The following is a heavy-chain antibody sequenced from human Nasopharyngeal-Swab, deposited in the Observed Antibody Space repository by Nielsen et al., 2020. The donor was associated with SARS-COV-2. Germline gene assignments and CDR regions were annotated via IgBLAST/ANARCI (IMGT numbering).Heavy chain of an antibody. CDR3: ARELYSYGYRAQGY. CDR1: GYTFTSYA. Sequence: ASVKVSCKASGYTFTSYAMNWVRQAPGQGLEWMGWINTNTGNPTYAQGFTGRFVFSLDTSVSTAYLQISSLKAEDTAVYYCARELYSYGYRAQGYWGQGTLVTVSS. V-gene: IGHV7-4-1*02. CDR2: INTNTGNP. D-gene: IGHD5-18*01. J-gene: IGHJ4*02.